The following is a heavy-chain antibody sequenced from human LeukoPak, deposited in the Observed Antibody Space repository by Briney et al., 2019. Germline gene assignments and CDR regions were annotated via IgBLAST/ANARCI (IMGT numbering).Heavy chain of an antibody. V-gene: IGHV4-59*01. CDR3: ARVGVDYSGNILKYFFDY. CDR1: GGSISSYQ. Sequence: SETLSLTRTVSGGSISSYQWSWIRQPPGKGLEWIGNIYYSGSANYNPSLQSRVIISVDTSKNQFSLNLSPVLAADTAVYYCARVGVDYSGNILKYFFDYWGQGTLVTVSS. J-gene: IGHJ4*02. CDR2: IYYSGSA. D-gene: IGHD4-23*01.